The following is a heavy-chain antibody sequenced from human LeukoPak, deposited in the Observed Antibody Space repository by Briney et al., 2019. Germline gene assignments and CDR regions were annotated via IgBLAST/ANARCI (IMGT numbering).Heavy chain of an antibody. CDR2: ISSSGSTI. Sequence: GGSLRLSCAASGFTFSSYSMNWVRQAPGKGLEWVSYISSSGSTIYYADSVKGRFTISRDNAKNSLYLQMNSLRAEDTAVYYCAGRGFWSGYGFDYWGQGALVTVSS. D-gene: IGHD3-3*01. CDR1: GFTFSSYS. V-gene: IGHV3-48*04. J-gene: IGHJ4*02. CDR3: AGRGFWSGYGFDY.